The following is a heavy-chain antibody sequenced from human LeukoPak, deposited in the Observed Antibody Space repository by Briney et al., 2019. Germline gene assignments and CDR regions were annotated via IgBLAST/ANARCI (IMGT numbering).Heavy chain of an antibody. CDR1: GFTFSNSA. CDR2: IIVGSGKT. J-gene: IGHJ4*02. Sequence: GASVKVSCKSSGFTFSNSAIQWVRQARGQPLEWIGWIIVGSGKTHYAQNFQERLTITRDMSTNTAYMELSSLRSEDTAVYYCARGRSYYDILTGYLTRYYFDYWGQGTLVTVSS. D-gene: IGHD3-9*01. CDR3: ARGRSYYDILTGYLTRYYFDY. V-gene: IGHV1-58*02.